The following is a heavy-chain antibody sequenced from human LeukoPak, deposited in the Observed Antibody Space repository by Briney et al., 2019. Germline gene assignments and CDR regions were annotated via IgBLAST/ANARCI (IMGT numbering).Heavy chain of an antibody. Sequence: GGSLRLSCAASGFTFSSYAMSWVRQAPGKGLEWVSAISGSGGSTYYADSVKGRFTISRDNPKNTLYLQMNSLRAEDTTVYYCAKTIVVVPAAALGWFDPWGQGALVTVSS. D-gene: IGHD2-2*01. J-gene: IGHJ5*02. CDR3: AKTIVVVPAAALGWFDP. V-gene: IGHV3-23*01. CDR2: ISGSGGST. CDR1: GFTFSSYA.